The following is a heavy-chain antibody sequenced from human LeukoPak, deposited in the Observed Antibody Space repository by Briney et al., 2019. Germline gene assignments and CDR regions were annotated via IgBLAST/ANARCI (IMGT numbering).Heavy chain of an antibody. V-gene: IGHV3-11*04. Sequence: GGSLRLSRAASGLTFSEYYMSWIRQAPGKGGEGVSYISITGSNISSAYSVKGPFTISRDNAKNSLYLQMNSLRANDTAVYYCARVKDSYCSSTSCYTWTYYYYYMDVWGKGTTVTVS. CDR2: ISITGSNI. CDR3: ARVKDSYCSSTSCYTWTYYYYYMDV. D-gene: IGHD2-2*02. J-gene: IGHJ6*03. CDR1: GLTFSEYY.